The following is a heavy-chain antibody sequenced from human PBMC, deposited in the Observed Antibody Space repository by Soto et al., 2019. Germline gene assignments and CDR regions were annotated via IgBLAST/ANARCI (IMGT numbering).Heavy chain of an antibody. CDR1: GFIFSSYA. V-gene: IGHV3-23*01. CDR3: AKDHPVIEVVKVFEY. CDR2: ISGSGTKT. J-gene: IGHJ4*02. D-gene: IGHD3-22*01. Sequence: LRLSCAASGFIFSSYAMSWVRQAPGKGLDWVSAISGSGTKTHYADSVKGRFTISRDNSKNTLYLQMNSLRAEDTAVYYCAKDHPVIEVVKVFEYWGRGALVTVSS.